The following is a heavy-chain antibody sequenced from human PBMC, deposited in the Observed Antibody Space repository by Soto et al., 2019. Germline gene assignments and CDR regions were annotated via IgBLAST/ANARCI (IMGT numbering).Heavy chain of an antibody. CDR3: ARDGPWGVYGSGRISDI. CDR1: GYTFTNYG. Sequence: RGSVKVSCKASGYTFTNYGISWVRQAPGQGLEWMGWISAYNGNTNYAQKLQGRVTITADKSTSTAYMELSSLRSEDTAVYYCARDGPWGVYGSGRISDIWGQGTMVTVSS. V-gene: IGHV1-18*01. CDR2: ISAYNGNT. J-gene: IGHJ3*02. D-gene: IGHD3-10*01.